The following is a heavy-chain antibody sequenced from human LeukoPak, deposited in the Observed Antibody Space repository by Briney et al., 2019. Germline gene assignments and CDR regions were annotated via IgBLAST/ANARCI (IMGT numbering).Heavy chain of an antibody. Sequence: ASVTVSCTASGYTFTVYYMHWVRQAPGQGLEWMGRINPNSGGTNYAQKFQGRVTMTRDTSISTAYMELSRLRSDDTAVYYCARGEIVGATKLKIMPDYWGQGTLVTVSS. CDR2: INPNSGGT. CDR1: GYTFTVYY. D-gene: IGHD1-26*01. J-gene: IGHJ4*02. V-gene: IGHV1-2*06. CDR3: ARGEIVGATKLKIMPDY.